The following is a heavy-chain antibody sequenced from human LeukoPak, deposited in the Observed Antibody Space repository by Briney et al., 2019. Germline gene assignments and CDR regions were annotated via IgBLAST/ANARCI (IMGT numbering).Heavy chain of an antibody. CDR3: ARGYYDILTGYYLFDY. J-gene: IGHJ4*02. CDR2: INPSGGST. D-gene: IGHD3-9*01. V-gene: IGHV1-46*01. Sequence: ASVKVSCKASGYTFTSYYMHWVRQAPGQGLEWMGIINPSGGSTSYAQKLQGRVTMTTDTSTSTAYMELRSLRSDDTAVYYCARGYYDILTGYYLFDYWGQGTLVTVSS. CDR1: GYTFTSYY.